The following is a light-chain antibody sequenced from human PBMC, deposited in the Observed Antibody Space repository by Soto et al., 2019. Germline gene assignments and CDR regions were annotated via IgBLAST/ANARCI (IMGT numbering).Light chain of an antibody. CDR3: SSYTSSSTL. J-gene: IGLJ1*01. CDR1: SSDVDGYNS. Sequence: QSALTQPASVSVSPGQSITISCTGTSSDVDGYNSVSWYQQRPGKAPKLMIYDVSNRPSGVSNLFSGSKSGNTASLTISGLQAEDEADYYCSSYTSSSTLFGTVTKLTVL. V-gene: IGLV2-14*01. CDR2: DVS.